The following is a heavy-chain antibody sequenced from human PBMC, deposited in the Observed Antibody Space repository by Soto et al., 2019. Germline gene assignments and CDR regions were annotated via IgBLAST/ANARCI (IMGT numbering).Heavy chain of an antibody. Sequence: GGSLRLSCAASGFTFSSYSMNWVRQAPGKGLEWVSYISSSSSTIYYADSVKGRFTISRDNAKNSLYLQMNSLRAEDTAVYYCARPRSGYDPKYFDYWGQGTLVTVSS. V-gene: IGHV3-48*01. D-gene: IGHD5-12*01. CDR2: ISSSSSTI. CDR3: ARPRSGYDPKYFDY. CDR1: GFTFSSYS. J-gene: IGHJ4*02.